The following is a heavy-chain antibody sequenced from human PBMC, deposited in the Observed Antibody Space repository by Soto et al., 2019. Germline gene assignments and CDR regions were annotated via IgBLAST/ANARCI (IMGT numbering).Heavy chain of an antibody. J-gene: IGHJ4*02. Sequence: SETLSLTCAVSGYSISTGFNWAWIRQPPGKGLEWIGSIYHSGSTYYNPSLKSRVTISVDTSKNQVSLKLFSVTAADTAVYYCVSAAKWELLFDYWGQGALVTVSS. CDR3: VSAAKWELLFDY. CDR2: IYHSGST. CDR1: GYSISTGFN. D-gene: IGHD1-26*01. V-gene: IGHV4-38-2*01.